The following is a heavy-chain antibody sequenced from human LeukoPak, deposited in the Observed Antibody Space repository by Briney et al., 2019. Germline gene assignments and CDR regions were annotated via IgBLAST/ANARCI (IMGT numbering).Heavy chain of an antibody. J-gene: IGHJ6*03. CDR2: IKSDGSST. D-gene: IGHD3-16*02. Sequence: GGSLRLSCAASGFTFSSYWMHWVRQAPGKGMVWVSRIKSDGSSTSYADSVKGRFTISRDNAKNTLYLQMNSLRAEGTAVYYCARGRVPNYVWGSYRLNDNYFYMDVWGKGAAVTISS. CDR3: ARGRVPNYVWGSYRLNDNYFYMDV. V-gene: IGHV3-74*01. CDR1: GFTFSSYW.